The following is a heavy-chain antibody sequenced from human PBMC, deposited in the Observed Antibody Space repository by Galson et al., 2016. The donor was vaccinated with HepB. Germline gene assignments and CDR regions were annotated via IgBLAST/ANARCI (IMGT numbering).Heavy chain of an antibody. CDR2: IWYDGSNK. Sequence: SLRLSCAASGFTFSNHGMHWVRQAPGKGLEWVAVIWYDGSNKNYAESVKGRFTISKDNAKNMLYLQMNSLRAEDTAVYYCARGDGMDVWGQGTTVTVSS. V-gene: IGHV3-33*01. CDR3: ARGDGMDV. J-gene: IGHJ6*02. CDR1: GFTFSNHG.